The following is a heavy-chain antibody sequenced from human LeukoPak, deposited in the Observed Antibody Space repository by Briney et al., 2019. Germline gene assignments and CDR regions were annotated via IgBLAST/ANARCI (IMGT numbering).Heavy chain of an antibody. Sequence: ASVKVSCKASGGTFSSYATSWVRQAPGQGLEWMGGIIPIFGTANYAQKFQGRVTITADESTSTAYMELSSLRSEDTAVYYCARTQYYYGSEPLDYWGQGTLVTVSS. CDR1: GGTFSSYA. D-gene: IGHD3-10*01. CDR3: ARTQYYYGSEPLDY. V-gene: IGHV1-69*01. J-gene: IGHJ4*02. CDR2: IIPIFGTA.